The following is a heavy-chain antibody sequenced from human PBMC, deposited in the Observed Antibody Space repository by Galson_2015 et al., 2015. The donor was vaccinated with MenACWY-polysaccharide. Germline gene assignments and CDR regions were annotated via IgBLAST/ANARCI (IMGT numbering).Heavy chain of an antibody. D-gene: IGHD3-3*01. Sequence: SLRLSCAASGFTFSTYAMHWVRQAPGQGLEWMATISSSGDDKYYADSVRGRFTISRDNSNNTLYLQMNSLRAEDTAVYYCAKDSTDFWSVAGRFDHWGQGTLVTVSS. J-gene: IGHJ5*02. CDR1: GFTFSTYA. CDR3: AKDSTDFWSVAGRFDH. V-gene: IGHV3-30*18. CDR2: ISSSGDDK.